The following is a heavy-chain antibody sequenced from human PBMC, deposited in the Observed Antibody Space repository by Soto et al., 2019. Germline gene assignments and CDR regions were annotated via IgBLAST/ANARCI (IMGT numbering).Heavy chain of an antibody. D-gene: IGHD1-26*01. CDR2: TYYRFKWYN. Sequence: QVQLQQSGPGLVKPSQTLSVTCGISGDSVSSNSAAWNWLRQSPSRGLERPGRTYYRFKWYNDYAVPVDSRITTNPATSKNHFSLQLNLVTHEDTAVYFCARGEQYSGRIFDYWGQGTLVTVSS. CDR1: GDSVSSNSAA. V-gene: IGHV6-1*01. CDR3: ARGEQYSGRIFDY. J-gene: IGHJ4*02.